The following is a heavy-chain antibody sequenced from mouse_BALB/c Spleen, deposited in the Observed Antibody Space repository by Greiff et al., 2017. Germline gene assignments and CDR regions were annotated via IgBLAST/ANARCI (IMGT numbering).Heavy chain of an antibody. D-gene: IGHD2-14*01. V-gene: IGHV5-12-2*01. CDR3: AAYYRYDWFAY. J-gene: IGHJ3*01. CDR2: ISNGGGST. CDR1: GFTFSSYT. Sequence: EVQLVESGGGLVQPGGSLKLSCAASGFTFSSYTMSWVRQTPEKRLEWVAYISNGGGSTYYPDTVKGRFTISRDNAKNTLYLQMSSLKSEDTAMYYCAAYYRYDWFAYWGQGTLVTVSA.